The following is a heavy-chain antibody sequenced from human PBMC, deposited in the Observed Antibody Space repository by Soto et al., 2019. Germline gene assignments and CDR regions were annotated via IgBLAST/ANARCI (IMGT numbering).Heavy chain of an antibody. Sequence: QVQLQESGPRLVKPSATLSLTSAVSGGSISSSNWWRRVRDPPGQELEWIGEIYHRRSADYNPSRKSLVTITVDKSKNQFTLKLSYVTAAVTDGYYSARSRRTSMVTAFDIWGQGTKVTVSS. V-gene: IGHV4-4*02. CDR2: IYHRRSA. CDR3: ARSRRTSMVTAFDI. D-gene: IGHD5-18*01. CDR1: GGSISSSNW. J-gene: IGHJ3*02.